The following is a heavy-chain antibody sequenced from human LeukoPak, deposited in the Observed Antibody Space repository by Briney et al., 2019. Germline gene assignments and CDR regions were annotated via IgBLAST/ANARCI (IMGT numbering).Heavy chain of an antibody. CDR1: GGSISSVY. J-gene: IGHJ4*02. V-gene: IGHV4-59*01. CDR3: ARGGSSSSLNHFDF. Sequence: SETLSLTCTVSGGSISSVYWSWIRQSPGNGLEWIGYIYYNGNTNYNPSLNSRVTMSVDTSKNQFSLRLSSVTAADTAVYYCARGGSSSSLNHFDFWGQGTLVTVSS. CDR2: IYYNGNT. D-gene: IGHD6-13*01.